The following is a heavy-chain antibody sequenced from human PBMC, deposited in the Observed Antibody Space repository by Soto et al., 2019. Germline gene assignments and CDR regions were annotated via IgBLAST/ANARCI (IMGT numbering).Heavy chain of an antibody. D-gene: IGHD1-26*01. V-gene: IGHV3-53*01. CDR1: GFTVSSNY. J-gene: IGHJ3*02. CDR3: ASTIVGATSDAFDI. Sequence: EVQLVESGGGLIQPGGSLRLSCAASGFTVSSNYMSWVRQAPGKGLEWVSVIYSGGSTYYADSVKGRFTISRDNSKNTLYLQMNSLRAEDTAVYYCASTIVGATSDAFDIWGQGTMVAVSS. CDR2: IYSGGST.